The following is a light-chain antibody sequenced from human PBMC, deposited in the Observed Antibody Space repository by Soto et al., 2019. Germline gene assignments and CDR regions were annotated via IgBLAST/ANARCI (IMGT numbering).Light chain of an antibody. CDR3: QQANTFPLFT. CDR2: AAS. J-gene: IGKJ3*01. CDR1: QGIGSW. Sequence: DIQMTQSPSSVSASVGDRVTITCRASQGIGSWLPWFQQKSGKAPKLLMYAASSLQSAVPSRFSGSGSGTDFTLTISNLQPEDFATNYCQQANTFPLFTFGPGTKVDIK. V-gene: IGKV1-12*01.